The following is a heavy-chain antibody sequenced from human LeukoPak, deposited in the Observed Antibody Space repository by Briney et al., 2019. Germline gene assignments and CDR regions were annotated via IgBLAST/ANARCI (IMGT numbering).Heavy chain of an antibody. CDR3: ARCDSSGYTYYYYYYGMDV. CDR2: INPNSGGT. CDR1: GYTFTGYY. Sequence: ASVTVSCKASGYTFTGYYMHWVRQAPGQGLEWMGWINPNSGGTNYAQKFQGGVTMTRDTSISTAYMELGRLRSDDTAVYYCARCDSSGYTYYYYYYGMDVWGQGTTVTVSS. V-gene: IGHV1-2*02. J-gene: IGHJ6*02. D-gene: IGHD3-22*01.